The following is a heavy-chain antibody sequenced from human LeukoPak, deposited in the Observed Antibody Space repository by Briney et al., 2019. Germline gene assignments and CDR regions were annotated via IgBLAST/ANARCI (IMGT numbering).Heavy chain of an antibody. CDR1: GYTFTSYD. Sequence: ASVKVSCKASGYTFTSYDINWVRQATGQGLEWMGWMNPNSGNTGYAQKFQGRVTMTRNTSISTAYMELSSLRSEDTAVSYCARGAPGSYCSGGSCSYFDYWGQGTLVSVSS. CDR3: ARGAPGSYCSGGSCSYFDY. D-gene: IGHD2-15*01. V-gene: IGHV1-8*01. J-gene: IGHJ4*02. CDR2: MNPNSGNT.